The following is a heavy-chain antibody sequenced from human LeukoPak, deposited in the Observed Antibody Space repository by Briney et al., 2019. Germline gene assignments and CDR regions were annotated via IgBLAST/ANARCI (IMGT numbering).Heavy chain of an antibody. V-gene: IGHV1-18*01. J-gene: IGHJ5*02. CDR2: ISAYNGNT. CDR3: ARDPFSEPAWSIAARPDSGWFDP. D-gene: IGHD6-6*01. Sequence: GASVKVSXKASGYTFTSYGISWVRQAPGQGLEWMGWISAYNGNTNYAQKLQGRVTMTTDTSTSTAYMELRSLRSDDTAVYYCARDPFSEPAWSIAARPDSGWFDPWGQGTLVTVSS. CDR1: GYTFTSYG.